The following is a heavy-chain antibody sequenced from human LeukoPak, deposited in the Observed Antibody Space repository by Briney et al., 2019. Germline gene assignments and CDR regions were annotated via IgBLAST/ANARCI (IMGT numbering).Heavy chain of an antibody. J-gene: IGHJ4*02. CDR2: ISAYNGNT. CDR3: ARDCSSTSCYARSFDY. V-gene: IGHV1-18*01. CDR1: GYTFTSYG. D-gene: IGHD2-2*01. Sequence: ASVKVSRKASGYTFTSYGISWVRQAPGQGLEWMGWISAYNGNTNYAQKLQGRVTMTTDTSTSTAYMELRSLRSDDTAVYYCARDCSSTSCYARSFDYWGQGTLVTVFS.